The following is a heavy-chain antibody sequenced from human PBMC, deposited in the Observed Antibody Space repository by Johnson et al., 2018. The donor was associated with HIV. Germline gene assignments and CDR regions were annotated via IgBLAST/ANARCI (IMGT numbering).Heavy chain of an antibody. Sequence: QVQLVESGGGVVQPGRSLRLSCAASGFTFSSYGMHWVRQAPGKGLEWLAVISYDGSNKYYADSVRDRFTISRENSKNTLYLQMNSLRAEDTAGYYCAKVGATVVTPRGEGFDIWGQGAMVTVSS. CDR1: GFTFSSYG. D-gene: IGHD4-23*01. CDR2: ISYDGSNK. CDR3: AKVGATVVTPRGEGFDI. V-gene: IGHV3-30*18. J-gene: IGHJ3*02.